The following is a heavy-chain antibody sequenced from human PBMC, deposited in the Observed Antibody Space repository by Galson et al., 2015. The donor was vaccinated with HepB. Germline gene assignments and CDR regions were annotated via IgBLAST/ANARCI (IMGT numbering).Heavy chain of an antibody. CDR2: IWYDGGNK. D-gene: IGHD2-8*02. Sequence: SLRLSCAASGFTFSSYGMHWVRQAPGKGLEWVAVIWYDGGNKYYADSVKGRFTISRDNSKNTLYLQMNSLRAEDTAVYYCARAGGTGLGYGMDVWGQGTTVTVSS. CDR1: GFTFSSYG. J-gene: IGHJ6*02. CDR3: ARAGGTGLGYGMDV. V-gene: IGHV3-33*01.